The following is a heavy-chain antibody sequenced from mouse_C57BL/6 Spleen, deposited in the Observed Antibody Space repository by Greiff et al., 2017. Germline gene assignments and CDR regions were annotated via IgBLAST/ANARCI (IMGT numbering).Heavy chain of an antibody. CDR2: FYPGRGSI. V-gene: IGHV1-62-2*01. D-gene: IGHD3-3*01. J-gene: IGHJ4*01. Sequence: VKLVESGAELVKPGASVKLSCKASGYTFTEYTIHWVKQRSGQGLEWIGWFYPGRGSIKYNEKFKDKATLTADKSSSTVYMELSRLTSEDSAVYFCARHGDFFYAMDYWGQGTSGTVSS. CDR1: GYTFTEYT. CDR3: ARHGDFFYAMDY.